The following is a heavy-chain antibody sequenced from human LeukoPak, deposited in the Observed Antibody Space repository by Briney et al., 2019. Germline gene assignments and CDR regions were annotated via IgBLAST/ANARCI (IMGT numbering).Heavy chain of an antibody. J-gene: IGHJ4*02. V-gene: IGHV1-24*01. CDR1: GYTLTELS. CDR2: FDPEDGET. D-gene: IGHD3-10*01. CDR3: ATVEMVRGVTDPFDY. Sequence: ASVKVSCKVSGYTLTELSMHWVRQAPGKGLEWMGGFDPEDGETIYAQKFQGRVTMTEDTSTDTAYMELSSLRSEDTAVYYCATVEMVRGVTDPFDYWGQGTLVTVSS.